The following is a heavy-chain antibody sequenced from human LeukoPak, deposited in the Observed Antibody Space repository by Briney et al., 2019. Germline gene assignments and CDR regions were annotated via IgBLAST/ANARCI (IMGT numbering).Heavy chain of an antibody. J-gene: IGHJ5*02. Sequence: GGSLKISCKGSGYRFTSYWIGWVRQMPGKGLEWMGIIYPGDSDTRYSPSFQGQVTISADKSIGTAYLQWSSLKASDTAMYYCARRSGFLEWSLNRFDPWGQGTLVTVSS. CDR2: IYPGDSDT. CDR3: ARRSGFLEWSLNRFDP. D-gene: IGHD3-3*01. CDR1: GYRFTSYW. V-gene: IGHV5-51*01.